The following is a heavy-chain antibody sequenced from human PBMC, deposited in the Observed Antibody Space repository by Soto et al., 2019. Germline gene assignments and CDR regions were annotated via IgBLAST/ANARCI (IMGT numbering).Heavy chain of an antibody. CDR2: INHSGST. J-gene: IGHJ5*02. Sequence: SEPMSLTGPVYGGSISGYDFSWISTTPGKGLEWIGEINHSGSTNYNPSLKSRVTISVDTSKNQFSLKLSSVTAADTAVYYCARDLPVVAATYNWFDPWGQGTLVTVSS. D-gene: IGHD2-15*01. CDR1: GGSISGYD. V-gene: IGHV4-34*01. CDR3: ARDLPVVAATYNWFDP.